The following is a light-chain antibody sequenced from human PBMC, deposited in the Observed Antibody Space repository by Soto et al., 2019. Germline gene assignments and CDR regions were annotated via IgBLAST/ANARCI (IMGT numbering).Light chain of an antibody. Sequence: DIQMTQSPSTLSASVGDRVTITCRASQTISNWLAWYQQKPGKAPKLLIYDASSLEGGVPSRFNGSGSGTEFTLTLSSLQPDDFATYYCQQYYIYWTVGQGTKVEI. V-gene: IGKV1-5*01. CDR2: DAS. CDR3: QQYYIYWT. J-gene: IGKJ1*01. CDR1: QTISNW.